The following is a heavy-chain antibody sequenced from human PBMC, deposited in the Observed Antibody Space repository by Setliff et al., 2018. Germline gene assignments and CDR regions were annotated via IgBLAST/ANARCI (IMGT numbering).Heavy chain of an antibody. J-gene: IGHJ4*02. V-gene: IGHV4-61*10. CDR1: GGSVNSGYDN. D-gene: IGHD3-22*01. CDR3: ARAPRYFDPTGSYFDF. CDR2: INRRGST. Sequence: PSETLSLTCTVSGGSVNSGYDNWNWLRQPAGKGLEWIGHINRRGSTNFSPSLKSRVTISLDTSKSQFFLKLNSVTAADTAVYYCARAPRYFDPTGSYFDFWGQGTLVTVSS.